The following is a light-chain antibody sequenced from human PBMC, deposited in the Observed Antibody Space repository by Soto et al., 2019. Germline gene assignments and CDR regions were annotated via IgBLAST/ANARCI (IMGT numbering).Light chain of an antibody. V-gene: IGLV1-44*01. CDR1: SSNIGRNT. Sequence: QSVLTQPPSASGTPGQRVTISCSGSSSNIGRNTVNWYQQLPGTAPKLLIYKNTQRPSGVPDRFSGSKSGTSASLAISGLQSEDEADYYCAACDDSLNGRVFGGGTKLTVL. CDR2: KNT. J-gene: IGLJ3*02. CDR3: AACDDSLNGRV.